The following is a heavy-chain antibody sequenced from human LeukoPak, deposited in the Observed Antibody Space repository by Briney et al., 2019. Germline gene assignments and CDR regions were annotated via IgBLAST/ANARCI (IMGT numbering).Heavy chain of an antibody. D-gene: IGHD3-22*01. CDR2: IYTSGST. CDR1: GGSISSGSYY. J-gene: IGHJ4*02. CDR3: ARSPTYYYDSSGYYFDY. Sequence: SETLSLTCTVSGGSISSGSYYWSWIRQPAGKGLEWIGRIYTSGSTNYNPSLKSRVTMSVDTSKNQFSLKLSSVTAADTAVYYCARSPTYYYDSSGYYFDYWGQGTLVTVSS. V-gene: IGHV4-61*02.